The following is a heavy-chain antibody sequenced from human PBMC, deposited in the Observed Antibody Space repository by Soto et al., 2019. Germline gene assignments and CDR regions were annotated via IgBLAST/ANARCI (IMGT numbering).Heavy chain of an antibody. V-gene: IGHV1-2*02. D-gene: IGHD6-6*01. CDR3: ASIPRIEARPNYYYYGMDV. CDR2: INPNSGGT. J-gene: IGHJ6*02. CDR1: GYPFTGYY. Sequence: RXSVKVSCKAFGYPFTGYYMHWVRRAPGQGLEWMGWINPNSGGTNYAQKFQGRVTMTRDTSISTAYMELSRLRSDDTAVYYCASIPRIEARPNYYYYGMDVWGQGTTVTVSS.